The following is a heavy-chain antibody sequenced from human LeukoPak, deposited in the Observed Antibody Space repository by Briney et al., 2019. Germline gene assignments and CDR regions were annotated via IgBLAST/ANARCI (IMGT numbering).Heavy chain of an antibody. Sequence: GGSLRLSCAASGFTFSSYGMHWVRQAPGKGLEWVAVISYDGSNKYYADSVKGRLTISRDNSKNTLYLQMNSLRAEDTAVYYCAKGGGATLVDYFDYWGQGTLVTVSS. CDR3: AKGGGATLVDYFDY. V-gene: IGHV3-30*19. D-gene: IGHD1-26*01. CDR2: ISYDGSNK. J-gene: IGHJ4*02. CDR1: GFTFSSYG.